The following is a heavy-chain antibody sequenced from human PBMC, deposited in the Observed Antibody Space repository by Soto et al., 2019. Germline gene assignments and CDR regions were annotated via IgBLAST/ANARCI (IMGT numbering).Heavy chain of an antibody. CDR2: IYWDDDK. V-gene: IGHV2-5*02. CDR1: GFSLSTGGVG. D-gene: IGHD4-17*01. Sequence: QITLKESGPPLVKPTQTLTLTCTFSGFSLSTGGVGVGWIRQPPGKALEWLAVIYWDDDKRYSPSLKNRLTITKDTSKNQVVLRMTSMDPVDTATYYCAHSPFYGDKLDYWGQGTLVTVSS. CDR3: AHSPFYGDKLDY. J-gene: IGHJ4*02.